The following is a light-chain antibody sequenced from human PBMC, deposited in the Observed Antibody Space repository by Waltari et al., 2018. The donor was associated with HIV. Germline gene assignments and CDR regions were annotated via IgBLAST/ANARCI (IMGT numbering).Light chain of an antibody. J-gene: IGLJ2*01. Sequence: QSVLTQSPSVSAAPGQMVPISCSGSLSNIGNNYVSWYQHFPGAAPKLLIYDNNRRPSGIPDRFSASKSGTSVTLGITGLQTGDEADYYCATWDASLRGVVFGGGTKLTVL. CDR1: LSNIGNNY. V-gene: IGLV1-51*01. CDR3: ATWDASLRGVV. CDR2: DNN.